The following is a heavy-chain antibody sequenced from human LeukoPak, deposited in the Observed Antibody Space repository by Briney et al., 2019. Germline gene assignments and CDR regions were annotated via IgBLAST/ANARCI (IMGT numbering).Heavy chain of an antibody. CDR1: GGSISSGSYY. V-gene: IGHV4-61*02. D-gene: IGHD3-9*01. CDR2: IYTSGST. J-gene: IGHJ4*02. CDR3: ARLPARVLRYFDWSPRQGGY. Sequence: SQTLSLTCTVSGGSISSGSYYWSWIRQPAGKGLEWIGRIYTSGSTNYNPSLKSRVTISVDTSKNQFSLKLSSVTAADTAVYYCARLPARVLRYFDWSPRQGGYWGQGTLVTVSS.